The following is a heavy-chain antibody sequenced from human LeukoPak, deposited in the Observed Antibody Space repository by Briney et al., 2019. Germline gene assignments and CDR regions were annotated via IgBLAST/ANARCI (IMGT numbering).Heavy chain of an antibody. CDR1: GYTFTHQW. Sequence: GGSLQISFEASGYTFTHQWIGWGRQVAGRGVEGVGIIYPRDSDTRYSPSFQGHVTISADTSINTPYLEWSSLEASDTAMYYCARHSDVIGAIWGQGTLVTVSS. CDR2: IYPRDSDT. J-gene: IGHJ4*02. V-gene: IGHV5-51*01. D-gene: IGHD3-10*01. CDR3: ARHSDVIGAI.